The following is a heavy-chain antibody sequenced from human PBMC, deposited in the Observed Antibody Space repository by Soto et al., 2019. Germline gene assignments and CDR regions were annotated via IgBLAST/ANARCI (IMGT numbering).Heavy chain of an antibody. Sequence: GASVKVSCKASGGTFSSYAISWVRQAPGQGLEWMGGIIPIFGTANYAQKFQGRVTITADESTSTAYMELSSLRSEDTAVYYCASSSTEYNWFDPWGQGNLVTVSS. CDR1: GGTFSSYA. D-gene: IGHD3-10*01. CDR3: ASSSTEYNWFDP. V-gene: IGHV1-69*13. J-gene: IGHJ5*02. CDR2: IIPIFGTA.